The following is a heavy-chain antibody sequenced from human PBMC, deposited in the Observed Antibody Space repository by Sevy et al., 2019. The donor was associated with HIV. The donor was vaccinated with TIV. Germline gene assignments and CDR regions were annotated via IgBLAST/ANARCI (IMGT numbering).Heavy chain of an antibody. D-gene: IGHD2-15*01. V-gene: IGHV1-2*02. CDR2: INPNSGGT. Sequence: ASVKVSCKASGYTFTGYYIHWVRQAPGQGLEWMGWINPNSGGTNYAQKFQGRVTMTRDTSISTAYMELSRLRSDDTAVYYCARDALLRGWYLDYWGQGTLVTVSS. J-gene: IGHJ4*02. CDR1: GYTFTGYY. CDR3: ARDALLRGWYLDY.